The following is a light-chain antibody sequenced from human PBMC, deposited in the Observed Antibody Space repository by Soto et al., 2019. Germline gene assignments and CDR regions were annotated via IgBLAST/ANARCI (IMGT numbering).Light chain of an antibody. Sequence: EIMMTQSPSTRSMSHGERATLSCRASQSVSSNLAWYQQKPGQAPRLLIYGASTRATGIPARFSGSGSGTEFTLTISSLQSEDFAVYYCQQSTNWPWTFGQGGMLDIK. V-gene: IGKV3-15*01. J-gene: IGKJ1*01. CDR3: QQSTNWPWT. CDR2: GAS. CDR1: QSVSSN.